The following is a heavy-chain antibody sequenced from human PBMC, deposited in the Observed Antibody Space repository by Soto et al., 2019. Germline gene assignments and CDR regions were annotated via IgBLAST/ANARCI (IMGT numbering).Heavy chain of an antibody. V-gene: IGHV4-30-4*01. Sequence: PSETLSLTCTVSGGSISSADYYWSWIRQPPGKGLEWIGYIYYSGTTHYSASLRSRVSISVNTSKNQFSLDLSSVTAADTAVYYCATMGTPVTGLYYFDSWGQGTLVTVSS. D-gene: IGHD4-17*01. J-gene: IGHJ4*02. CDR1: GGSISSADYY. CDR3: ATMGTPVTGLYYFDS. CDR2: IYYSGTT.